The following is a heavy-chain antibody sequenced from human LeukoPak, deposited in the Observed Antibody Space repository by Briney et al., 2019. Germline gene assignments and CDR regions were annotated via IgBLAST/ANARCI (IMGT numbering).Heavy chain of an antibody. J-gene: IGHJ4*02. Sequence: PSETLSLTCTVPGGSISSSSYYWGWIRQPPGKGLEWIGSIYYSGSTYYNPSLKSRVTISVDTSKNQFSLKLSSVTAADTAVYYCASLLSTIAARHYWGQGTLVTVSS. D-gene: IGHD6-6*01. CDR2: IYYSGST. CDR3: ASLLSTIAARHY. V-gene: IGHV4-39*01. CDR1: GGSISSSSYY.